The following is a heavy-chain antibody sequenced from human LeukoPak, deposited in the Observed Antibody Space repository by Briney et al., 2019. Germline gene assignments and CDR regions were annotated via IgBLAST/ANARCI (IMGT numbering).Heavy chain of an antibody. CDR1: GFTFSSYW. Sequence: PGGSLRLSCVASGFTFSSYWMHWVRQPPGNGLVWVSRIGSDGSTTTYADSVKGRFTISRDNAKNTLYLQMNSLRAEDTAVYYCARERSGSSGYYSAIDSWGRGTLVTVSS. J-gene: IGHJ4*02. D-gene: IGHD3-22*01. CDR3: ARERSGSSGYYSAIDS. V-gene: IGHV3-74*01. CDR2: IGSDGSTT.